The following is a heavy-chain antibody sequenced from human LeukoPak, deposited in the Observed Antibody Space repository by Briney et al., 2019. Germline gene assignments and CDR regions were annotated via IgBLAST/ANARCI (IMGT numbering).Heavy chain of an antibody. V-gene: IGHV4-39*01. CDR2: IYYSGST. J-gene: IGHJ6*03. CDR1: GGSISSSSYY. CDR3: ARFSSSWYRLLDYYMDV. Sequence: SETLSLTCTASGGSISSSSYYWGWIRQPPGKGLEWIGSIYYSGSTYYNPSLKSRVTISVDTSKNQFSLKLSSVTAADTAVYYCARFSSSWYRLLDYYMDVWGKGTTVTISS. D-gene: IGHD6-13*01.